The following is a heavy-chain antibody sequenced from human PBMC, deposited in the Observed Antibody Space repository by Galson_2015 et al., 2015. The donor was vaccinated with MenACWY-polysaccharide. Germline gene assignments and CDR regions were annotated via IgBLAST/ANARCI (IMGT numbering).Heavy chain of an antibody. J-gene: IGHJ4*02. V-gene: IGHV1-3*01. CDR2: INAGHGNT. D-gene: IGHD2-15*01. Sequence: SVKVSCKASGYTFSSYAMHWVRQAPGQGLEWMGWINAGHGNTKYSQKLQGRVTIARDTSANTAYLELSSLRSEDTAVYYCARDTPGYSNVGCCEDLDYWGQGTLVTVSS. CDR1: GYTFSSYA. CDR3: ARDTPGYSNVGCCEDLDY.